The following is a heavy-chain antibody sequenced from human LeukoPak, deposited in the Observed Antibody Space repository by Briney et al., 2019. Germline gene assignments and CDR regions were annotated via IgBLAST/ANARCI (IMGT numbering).Heavy chain of an antibody. CDR1: GFTFSSYS. V-gene: IGHV3-21*01. CDR2: ISSSSSYI. D-gene: IGHD3-22*01. Sequence: GGSLRLSCAASGFTFSSYSMNWVRQAPGKGLEWVSSISSSSSYIYYADSVKGRFTISRDNAKNSLYLQMNSLRAEDTAVYYCAREGEDSSGYYYYYNYGMDVWGQGTTVTVSS. CDR3: AREGEDSSGYYYYYNYGMDV. J-gene: IGHJ6*02.